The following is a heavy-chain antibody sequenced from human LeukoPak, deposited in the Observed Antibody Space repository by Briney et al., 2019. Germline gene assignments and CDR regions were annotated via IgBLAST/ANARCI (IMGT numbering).Heavy chain of an antibody. CDR3: ARHAGGISATGTRPFDY. Sequence: SETLSLTCTVSGGSISPYFWSWIRQPPGKGLEWIGSIYYSGSTYYNPSLKSRVTMSVDTSKNQFSLKLSSVTAADTAVYYCARHAGGISATGTRPFDYWGQGTLVTVSS. D-gene: IGHD6-13*01. J-gene: IGHJ4*02. V-gene: IGHV4-59*04. CDR1: GGSISPYF. CDR2: IYYSGST.